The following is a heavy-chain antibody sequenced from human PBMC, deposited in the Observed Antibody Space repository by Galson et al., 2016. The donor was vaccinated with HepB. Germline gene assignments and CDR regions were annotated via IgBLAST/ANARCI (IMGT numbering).Heavy chain of an antibody. V-gene: IGHV3-7*03. CDR3: ARWYTWTDGVHYYYGMDV. CDR2: IKQDGSEK. Sequence: SLRLSCAASGFTFSGFWMSWVRQAPGKGLECVATIKQDGSEKYFVDSVKGRFTFSRDNAKNSLYLQMNSLRAEDTAVYYCARWYTWTDGVHYYYGMDVWGQGSLVTVSS. D-gene: IGHD1-1*01. J-gene: IGHJ6*02. CDR1: GFTFSGFW.